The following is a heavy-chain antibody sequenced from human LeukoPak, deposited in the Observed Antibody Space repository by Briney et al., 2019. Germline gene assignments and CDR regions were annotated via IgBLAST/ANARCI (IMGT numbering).Heavy chain of an antibody. CDR1: GFNFSSYG. D-gene: IGHD5-12*01. Sequence: GGSLRLSCAASGFNFSSYGMHWVRQAPGKGLEWVAFIRYDGSNKYYADSVKGRFTISRDNSKNTLYLQMNSLRAEDTAVYYCAKWARIVATIKALENYYYYYMDVWGKGTTVTVSS. CDR2: IRYDGSNK. V-gene: IGHV3-30*02. CDR3: AKWARIVATIKALENYYYYYMDV. J-gene: IGHJ6*03.